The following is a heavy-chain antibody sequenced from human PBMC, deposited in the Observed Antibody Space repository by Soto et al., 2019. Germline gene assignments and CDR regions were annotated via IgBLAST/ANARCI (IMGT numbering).Heavy chain of an antibody. D-gene: IGHD3-22*01. CDR3: AREGRGDYYDSSGYYYYGMDV. CDR1: GGSISSYY. V-gene: IGHV4-4*07. CDR2: IYTSGST. J-gene: IGHJ6*02. Sequence: SETLSLTCTVSGGSISSYYWSWIRQPAGKGLEWIGRIYTSGSTNYNPSLKSRVTMSVDTSKNQFSLKLSSVTAADTAVYYCAREGRGDYYDSSGYYYYGMDVWGQGTTVTVSS.